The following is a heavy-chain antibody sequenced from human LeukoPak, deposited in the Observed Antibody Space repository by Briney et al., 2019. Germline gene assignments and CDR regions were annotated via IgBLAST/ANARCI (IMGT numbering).Heavy chain of an antibody. Sequence: GASVKVSCKASGYTFTGYAMHWVRQAPGQRLEWMGWINAGNGNTKYSQKFQGRVTITRDTSASTAYMELSSLRSEDTAVYYCARPMNCGGDCYYFDYWGQGTLVTVSS. D-gene: IGHD2-21*02. V-gene: IGHV1-3*01. CDR1: GYTFTGYA. J-gene: IGHJ4*02. CDR2: INAGNGNT. CDR3: ARPMNCGGDCYYFDY.